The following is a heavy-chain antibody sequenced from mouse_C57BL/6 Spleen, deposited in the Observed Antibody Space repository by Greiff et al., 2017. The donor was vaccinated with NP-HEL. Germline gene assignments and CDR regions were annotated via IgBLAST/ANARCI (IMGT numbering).Heavy chain of an antibody. CDR2: IDPETGGT. V-gene: IGHV1-15*01. CDR1: GYTFTDYE. CDR3: TRGALLEGFDY. Sequence: VKLVESGAELVRPGASVTLSCKASGYTFTDYEMHWVKQTPVHGLEWIGAIDPETGGTAYNQKFKGKAILTADKSSSTAYMELRSLTSEDSAVYYCTRGALLEGFDYWGQGTTLTVSS. D-gene: IGHD2-1*01. J-gene: IGHJ2*01.